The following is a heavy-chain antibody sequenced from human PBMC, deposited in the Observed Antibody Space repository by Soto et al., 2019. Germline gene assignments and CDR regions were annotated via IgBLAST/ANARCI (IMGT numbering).Heavy chain of an antibody. CDR1: GGSISSYY. D-gene: IGHD3-16*02. CDR3: ESTYYDYIWGSYRLDY. CDR2: IYYSGST. J-gene: IGHJ4*02. Sequence: QVQLQESGPGLVKPSETLSLTCTVSGGSISSYYWSWIRQPPGKGLEWIGYIYYSGSTNYNPSLKCRVTISEDTCKNQFSLQLSGVTAADTAVYYCESTYYDYIWGSYRLDYWGQGTLVTVSS. V-gene: IGHV4-59*08.